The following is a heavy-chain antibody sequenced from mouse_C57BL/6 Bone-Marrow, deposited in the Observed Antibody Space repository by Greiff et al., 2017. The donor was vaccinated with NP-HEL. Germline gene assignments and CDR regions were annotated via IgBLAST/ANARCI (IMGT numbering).Heavy chain of an antibody. J-gene: IGHJ1*03. CDR2: IDPSDSYT. V-gene: IGHV1-69*01. Sequence: QVQLQQPGAELVMPGASVKLSCKASGYTFTSYWMHWVKQRPGQGLEWIGEIDPSDSYTNYNQKFKGKSTLTVDKSSSTAYMQLSSLTSEDSAVYYCVGSYYGSSYGYFDVWGTGTTVTVSS. CDR1: GYTFTSYW. CDR3: VGSYYGSSYGYFDV. D-gene: IGHD1-1*01.